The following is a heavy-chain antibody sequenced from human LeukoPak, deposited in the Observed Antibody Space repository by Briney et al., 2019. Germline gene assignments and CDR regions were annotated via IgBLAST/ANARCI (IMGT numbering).Heavy chain of an antibody. CDR1: GGSIRSSYYY. J-gene: IGHJ5*02. CDR2: IYDSGST. Sequence: SETLSHTCTVSGGSIRSSYYYWGWIRQPPGKGLEWIGSIYDSGSTYYNPSLKSRVTISVDTSKNQFSLKLNSVTAADTAVYYCARGKRMGATRSWFDPWGQGTLVTVSS. V-gene: IGHV4-39*01. D-gene: IGHD1-26*01. CDR3: ARGKRMGATRSWFDP.